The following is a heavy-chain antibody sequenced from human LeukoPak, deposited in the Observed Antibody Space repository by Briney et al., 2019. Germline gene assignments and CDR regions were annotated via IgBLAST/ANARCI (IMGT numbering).Heavy chain of an antibody. J-gene: IGHJ4*02. Sequence: SVKVSCKASGGTFSSYAISWVRQAPGQGLEWMGGIIPIFGTANYAQKFQGRVTMTRDTSTSTVYMELSSLRSEDTAVYYCASISGYCSSTSCYDPRFDYWGQGTLVTVSS. D-gene: IGHD2-2*01. CDR2: IIPIFGTA. CDR1: GGTFSSYA. CDR3: ASISGYCSSTSCYDPRFDY. V-gene: IGHV1-69*05.